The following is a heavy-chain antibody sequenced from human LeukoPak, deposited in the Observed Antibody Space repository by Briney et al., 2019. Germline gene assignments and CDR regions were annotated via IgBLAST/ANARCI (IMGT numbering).Heavy chain of an antibody. Sequence: SETLSLTCTVSGGSISSYYWSWIRQPPGKGLEWIGYNYNNGNTNYNPSLKSRVTISVDTSKNQFSLKLSSVTADATAVYYCARGRITIFGVVTPHFDYWGQGTLVTVSS. CDR3: ARGRITIFGVVTPHFDY. J-gene: IGHJ4*02. CDR2: NYNNGNT. CDR1: GGSISSYY. V-gene: IGHV4-59*01. D-gene: IGHD3-3*01.